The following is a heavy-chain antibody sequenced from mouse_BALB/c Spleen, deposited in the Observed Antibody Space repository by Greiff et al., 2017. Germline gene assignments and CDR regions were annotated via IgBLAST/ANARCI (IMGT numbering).Heavy chain of an antibody. D-gene: IGHD1-1*01. CDR2: IDPANGNT. CDR1: GFNIKDTY. Sequence: EVKLMESGAELVKPGASVKLSCTASGFNIKDTYMHWVKQRPEQGLEWIGRIDPANGNTKYDPKFQGKATITADTSSNTAYLQLSSLTSEDTAVYYCARELLRYSDVWGAGTTVTVSS. CDR3: ARELLRYSDV. V-gene: IGHV14-3*02. J-gene: IGHJ1*01.